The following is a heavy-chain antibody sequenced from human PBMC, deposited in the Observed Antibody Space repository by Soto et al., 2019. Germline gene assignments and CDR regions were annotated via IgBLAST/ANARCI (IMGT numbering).Heavy chain of an antibody. J-gene: IGHJ2*01. CDR3: TRSSGSYRYFDL. D-gene: IGHD1-26*01. CDR1: GFTFSDYY. V-gene: IGHV3-72*01. CDR2: TRNRANSYTT. Sequence: EVQLVESGGGLVQPGGSLRLSCAASGFTFSDYYMDWVRQAPGRGLEWVARTRNRANSYTTEYAASVKGRFTISRDNSKDSLYLQMTSLETEDTAVYYCTRSSGSYRYFDLWGRGTLVTVSS.